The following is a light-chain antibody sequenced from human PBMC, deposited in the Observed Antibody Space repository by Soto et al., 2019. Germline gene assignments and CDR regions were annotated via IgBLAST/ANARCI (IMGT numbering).Light chain of an antibody. J-gene: IGKJ1*01. V-gene: IGKV3-11*01. CDR2: DAS. CDR3: QQRSNWPLT. Sequence: EIVLTHSPAPLSLYPGERATLSCRASQSVSSYLAWYQQKPGQAPRLLIYDASNRATGIPARFSGSGSGTDFTLTISSLEPEDFAVYYCQQRSNWPLTFGQGTKVDIK. CDR1: QSVSSY.